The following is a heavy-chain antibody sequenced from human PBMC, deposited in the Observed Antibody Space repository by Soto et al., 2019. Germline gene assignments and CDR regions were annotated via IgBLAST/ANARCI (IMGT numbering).Heavy chain of an antibody. V-gene: IGHV4-61*01. Sequence: SETLSLTCTVSGGSVSSGSYYWSWIRQPPGKGLEWIGYIYYSGSTNYNPSLKSRVTISVDTSKNQFSLKLSSVTAADTAVYYCAESSEYRFYFDYWGQGTLVTVSS. CDR3: AESSEYRFYFDY. J-gene: IGHJ4*02. D-gene: IGHD6-6*01. CDR2: IYYSGST. CDR1: GGSVSSGSYY.